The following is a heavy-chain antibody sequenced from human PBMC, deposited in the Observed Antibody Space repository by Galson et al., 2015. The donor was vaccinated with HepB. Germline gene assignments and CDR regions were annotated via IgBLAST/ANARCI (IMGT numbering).Heavy chain of an antibody. CDR2: IYSGGST. Sequence: SLRLSCAASGFTVSSNYMSWVRQAPGKELEWVSVIYSGGSTYYADSVKGRFTISRDNSKNTLYLQMNSLRAEDTAVYYCARVSGSYRQNAFDIWGQGTMVTVSS. CDR3: ARVSGSYRQNAFDI. CDR1: GFTVSSNY. D-gene: IGHD1-26*01. J-gene: IGHJ3*02. V-gene: IGHV3-66*01.